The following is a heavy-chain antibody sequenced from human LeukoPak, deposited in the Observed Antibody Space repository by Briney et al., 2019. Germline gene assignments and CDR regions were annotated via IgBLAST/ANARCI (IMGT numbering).Heavy chain of an antibody. CDR1: GGTFSSGA. CDR3: ARAWGGQQVGENEFFQH. D-gene: IGHD6-13*01. V-gene: IGHV1-69*04. Sequence: ASVKVSCKASGGTFSSGAISWVRQAPGQGLAWMGRIIPILDIANYAQEFQGRVTITADKSTTTVYMELNSLRSEDSAVYYCARAWGGQQVGENEFFQHWGQGTLVTVSS. J-gene: IGHJ1*01. CDR2: IIPILDIA.